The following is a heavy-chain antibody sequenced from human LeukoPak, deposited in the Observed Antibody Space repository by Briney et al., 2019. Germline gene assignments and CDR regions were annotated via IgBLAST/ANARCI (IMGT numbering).Heavy chain of an antibody. CDR3: ARVTVLRYFEDYYYYYMDV. J-gene: IGHJ6*03. D-gene: IGHD3-9*01. V-gene: IGHV1-18*01. Sequence: ASVKVSCKASGYTFTSYGISWVRQAPGQGLEWMGWISAYNGNTNYAQKLQGRVTMTTDTSTSTAYMELRSLRSEDTAVYYCARVTVLRYFEDYYYYYMDVWGKGTTVIVSS. CDR2: ISAYNGNT. CDR1: GYTFTSYG.